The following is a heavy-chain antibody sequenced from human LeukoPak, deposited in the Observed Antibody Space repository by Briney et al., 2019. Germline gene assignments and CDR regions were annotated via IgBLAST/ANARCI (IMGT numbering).Heavy chain of an antibody. Sequence: SSVKVSCKASGGTFSSYAISWVRQAPGQGLEWMGGIIPIFGTANYAQKFQGRVTITGDESTSTAYMELSSLRSEDTAVYYCAGSTVTRLAEYFQHWGQGTLVTVSS. CDR1: GGTFSSYA. CDR3: AGSTVTRLAEYFQH. V-gene: IGHV1-69*01. CDR2: IIPIFGTA. J-gene: IGHJ1*01. D-gene: IGHD4-17*01.